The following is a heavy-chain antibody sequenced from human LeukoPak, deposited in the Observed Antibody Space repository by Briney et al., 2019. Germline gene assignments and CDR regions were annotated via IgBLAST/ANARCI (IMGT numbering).Heavy chain of an antibody. CDR3: ANGLITWVQLWPNFDY. Sequence: GGSLRLSCAASGFTFSSYAMSWVRQAPGKGLEWVSAISGSGGSTYYADSVKGRFTISRDNSKNTLYLQMNSLRAEDTAVYYCANGLITWVQLWPNFDYWGQGTLVTVSS. CDR2: ISGSGGST. D-gene: IGHD5-18*01. CDR1: GFTFSSYA. J-gene: IGHJ4*02. V-gene: IGHV3-23*01.